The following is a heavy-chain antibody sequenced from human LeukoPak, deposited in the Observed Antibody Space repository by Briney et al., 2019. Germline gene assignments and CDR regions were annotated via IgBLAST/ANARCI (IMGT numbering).Heavy chain of an antibody. D-gene: IGHD3-10*01. V-gene: IGHV3-23*01. Sequence: GGSLRLSCAASGFTFSSYAMSWVRQAPGKGLEWVSAISGSGGSTYYADSVKGQFTISRDNSKNTLYLQMNSLRAEDTAVYYCANMVRGLYYFDYWGQGTLVTVSS. CDR1: GFTFSSYA. CDR2: ISGSGGST. CDR3: ANMVRGLYYFDY. J-gene: IGHJ4*02.